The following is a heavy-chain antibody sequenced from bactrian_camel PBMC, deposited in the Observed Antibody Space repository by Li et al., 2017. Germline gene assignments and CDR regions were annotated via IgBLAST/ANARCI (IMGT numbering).Heavy chain of an antibody. Sequence: VGWFRQAPGKAREDVAHIDSDGRSGFGTSDYADSVKGRFAVSQDNAKNTLYLQMNSLLPEDTGMYYCAAVGVFPLDMSFSEALGSPLYSYWGQGTQVTVS. J-gene: IGHJ4*01. CDR2: IDSDGRSGFGTS. D-gene: IGHD3*01. V-gene: IGHV3S47*01. CDR3: AAVGVFPLDMSFSEALGSPLYSY.